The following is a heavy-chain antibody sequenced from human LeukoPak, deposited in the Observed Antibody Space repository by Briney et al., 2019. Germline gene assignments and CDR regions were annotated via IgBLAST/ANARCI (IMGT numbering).Heavy chain of an antibody. D-gene: IGHD3-3*01. J-gene: IGHJ4*02. V-gene: IGHV4-34*01. CDR3: ARDPLSGITIFGVVIPSFDY. CDR1: GGSFSGYY. Sequence: SETLSLTCAVYGGSFSGYYWSWIRQPPGKGLEWIGEINHSGSTNYNPSLKSRVTISVDTSKNQFSLKLSSVTAADTAVYYCARDPLSGITIFGVVIPSFDYWGQGTLVTVSS. CDR2: INHSGST.